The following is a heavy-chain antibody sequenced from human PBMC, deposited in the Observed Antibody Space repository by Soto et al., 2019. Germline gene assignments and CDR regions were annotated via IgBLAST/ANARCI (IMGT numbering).Heavy chain of an antibody. D-gene: IGHD3-16*01. Sequence: EVQLVESGGGLVKPGGSLRLSCAASGFTFSSYSMNWVRQAPGKGLEWVSSISSSSSYIYYADSVKGRFTISRDNAKNSLYLQMNSLRAEDTAVYYCARDPGYDYVWGSTILGLGGVWGQGTTVTVSS. V-gene: IGHV3-21*01. J-gene: IGHJ6*02. CDR3: ARDPGYDYVWGSTILGLGGV. CDR1: GFTFSSYS. CDR2: ISSSSSYI.